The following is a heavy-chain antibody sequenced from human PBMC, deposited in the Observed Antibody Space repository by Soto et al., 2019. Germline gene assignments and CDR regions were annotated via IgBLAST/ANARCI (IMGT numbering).Heavy chain of an antibody. CDR3: ARVGDSGSYLGPFDY. CDR2: IDSDGTTT. V-gene: IGHV3-74*03. CDR1: GFTFRRYW. Sequence: EVQVVESGGGLVQPGGSLRLSWVASGFTFRRYWMHWVRQAPGKGLVWVSRIDSDGTTTQYEDSVRGRFTISRDNAKNTLFLQMNSLRAEDTAVYYCARVGDSGSYLGPFDYWGQGTLVTVSS. D-gene: IGHD3-22*01. J-gene: IGHJ4*02.